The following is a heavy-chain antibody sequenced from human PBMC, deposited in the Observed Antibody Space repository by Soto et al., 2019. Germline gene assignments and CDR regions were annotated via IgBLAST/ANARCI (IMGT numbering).Heavy chain of an antibody. CDR2: INHSGST. CDR3: ARGNYDFWSGPDDYYYYYGMDV. D-gene: IGHD3-3*01. Sequence: PSETLSLTCAVYGGSFSGYYWSWIRQPPGKGLEWIGEINHSGSTNYNPSLKSRVTISVDTSKNQFSLKLSSVTAADTAVYYCARGNYDFWSGPDDYYYYYGMDVWGQGTTVTV. V-gene: IGHV4-34*01. CDR1: GGSFSGYY. J-gene: IGHJ6*02.